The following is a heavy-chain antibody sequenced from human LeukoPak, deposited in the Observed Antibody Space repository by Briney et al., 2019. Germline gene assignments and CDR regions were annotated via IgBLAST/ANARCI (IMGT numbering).Heavy chain of an antibody. V-gene: IGHV1-69*06. CDR3: ARGSSSWQGVPQFDY. CDR1: GGTFSSYS. J-gene: IGHJ4*02. Sequence: ASVKVSCKASGGTFSSYSISWVRRAPGQGHEWMGGIIPIFGTANYAQKFQGRVTITADKSTSTAYMELSSLTSEDAAVYYCARGSSSWQGVPQFDYWGQGTLVTVSS. CDR2: IIPIFGTA. D-gene: IGHD6-13*01.